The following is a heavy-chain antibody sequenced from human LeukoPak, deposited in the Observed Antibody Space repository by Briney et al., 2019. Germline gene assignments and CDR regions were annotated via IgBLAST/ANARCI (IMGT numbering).Heavy chain of an antibody. CDR2: IARVSTYT. D-gene: IGHD4-17*01. V-gene: IGHV3-21*01. Sequence: GGSLKLSCAASGFTFSDFAMNWVRQAPGKGLEWVSSIARVSTYTYYSESVQGRFTISRDNHKDLLYLQLNSLRGDDSGIYYCTRDRNDYGDPDAFDIWGQGTVVTVSS. CDR1: GFTFSDFA. J-gene: IGHJ3*02. CDR3: TRDRNDYGDPDAFDI.